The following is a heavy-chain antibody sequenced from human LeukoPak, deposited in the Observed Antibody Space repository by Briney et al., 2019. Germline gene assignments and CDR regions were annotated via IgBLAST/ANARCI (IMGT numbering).Heavy chain of an antibody. D-gene: IGHD2-2*01. CDR1: GGSISSSSYY. CDR2: IYYSGST. CDR3: ARGVLVVPAAKTYFDY. Sequence: SETLSLTCTVSGGSISSSSYYWGWIRQPPGKGLEWIGSIYYSGSTYYNPSLKSRVTISVDTSKNQFSLKLSSVTAADTAVYYCARGVLVVPAAKTYFDYWGQGTLVTVSS. J-gene: IGHJ4*02. V-gene: IGHV4-39*07.